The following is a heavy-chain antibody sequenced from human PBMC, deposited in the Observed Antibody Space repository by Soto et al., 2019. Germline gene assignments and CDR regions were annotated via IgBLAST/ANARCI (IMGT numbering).Heavy chain of an antibody. CDR2: ISYDGSNK. D-gene: IGHD1-26*01. CDR1: GFTFSSYG. J-gene: IGHJ6*02. CDR3: AKDSVRLIGSYPYYYYGMDV. Sequence: GGSLRLSCAASGFTFSSYGMHWVRQAPGKGLEWVAVISYDGSNKYYANSVKGRFTISRDNSKNTLYLQMNSLRAEDTAVYYCAKDSVRLIGSYPYYYYGMDVWGQGTTVTVSS. V-gene: IGHV3-30*18.